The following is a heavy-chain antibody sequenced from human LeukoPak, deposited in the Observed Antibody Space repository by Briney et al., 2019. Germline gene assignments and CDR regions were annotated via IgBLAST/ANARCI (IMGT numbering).Heavy chain of an antibody. V-gene: IGHV4-59*01. D-gene: IGHD2-15*01. J-gene: IGHJ5*02. Sequence: PSETLSLTCTVSGGSISSYYWSWIRQPPGKGLEWIGYIYYSGSTNYNPSLKSRVTISVDTSKNQFSLKLSSVTAADTAVYYCARYPRPRSIRVGSSWYDPWGQGTLVTVSS. CDR2: IYYSGST. CDR1: GGSISSYY. CDR3: ARYPRPRSIRVGSSWYDP.